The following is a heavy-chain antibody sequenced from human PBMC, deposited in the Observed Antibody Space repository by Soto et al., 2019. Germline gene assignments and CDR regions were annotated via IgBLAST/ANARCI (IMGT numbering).Heavy chain of an antibody. Sequence: EVQLLESGGGLVQPGGSLRLSCAASGFTFSSYAMSWVRQAPGKGLECVSTISAGGGSTYYADSVKGRFTISRDNSKNTMYLQINNLRAEATAIYSGAKGRVQQWLVPFDCWGQGTLVTVSS. V-gene: IGHV3-23*01. D-gene: IGHD6-19*01. CDR1: GFTFSSYA. J-gene: IGHJ4*02. CDR3: AKGRVQQWLVPFDC. CDR2: ISAGGGST.